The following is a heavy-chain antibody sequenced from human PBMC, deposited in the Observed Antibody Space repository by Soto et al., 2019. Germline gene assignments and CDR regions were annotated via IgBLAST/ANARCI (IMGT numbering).Heavy chain of an antibody. CDR2: VYNSGST. J-gene: IGHJ5*02. CDR3: ARYRREAVAGYTFDN. CDR1: GGSISSNY. V-gene: IGHV4-59*01. D-gene: IGHD6-13*01. Sequence: SETLSLTCTVSGGSISSNYWIWIRQPPGKGLEWIGYVYNSGSTSYNPSLKSRVTISEDTSKSQFSLKVNSMTAADTAVYYCARYRREAVAGYTFDNWGQGILVTAPQ.